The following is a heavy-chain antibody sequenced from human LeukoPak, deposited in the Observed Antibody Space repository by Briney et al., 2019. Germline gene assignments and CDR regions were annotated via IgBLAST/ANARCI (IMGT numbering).Heavy chain of an antibody. V-gene: IGHV4-30-2*01. CDR2: IYHSGST. CDR3: ARGATGAFDI. D-gene: IGHD1-26*01. CDR1: GGSIRSGGHS. J-gene: IGHJ3*02. Sequence: SQTLSLTCAVSGGSIRSGGHSWNWIRQPPGKGLEWIGYIYHSGSTYYSPSLKSRVTISVDRSKNQFSLKLSSVTAADTAVYYCARGATGAFDIWGQGTMVTVSS.